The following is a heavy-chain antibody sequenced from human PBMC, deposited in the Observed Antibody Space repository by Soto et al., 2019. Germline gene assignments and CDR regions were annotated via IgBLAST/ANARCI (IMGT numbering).Heavy chain of an antibody. CDR3: ARDRGRITVSSKPLGEWFDP. J-gene: IGHJ5*02. V-gene: IGHV4-59*01. CDR2: VSQGGAADYMSEGETT. Sequence: QVQLQESGPGLLRPSETLSLTCTVSGVSIDNFFWSWIRQPPGKGLVWIGYVSQGGAADYMSEGETTSDKPSLESRANISLDLPKNHFSQTLASVTAADTAVYYFARDRGRITVSSKPLGEWFDPWGQGHLVTVSS. D-gene: IGHD3-16*01. CDR1: GVSIDNFF.